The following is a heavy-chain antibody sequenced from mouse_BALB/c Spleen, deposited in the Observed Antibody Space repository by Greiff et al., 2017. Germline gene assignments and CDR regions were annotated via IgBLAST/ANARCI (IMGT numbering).Heavy chain of an antibody. CDR1: GYTFTDYN. V-gene: IGHV1S29*02. Sequence: VQLKESGPELVKPGASVKISCKASGYTFTDYNMHWVKQSHGKSLEWIGYIYPYNGGTGYNQKFKSKATLTVDNSSSTAYMELRSLTSEDSAVYYCARSGLDYGRYRDYAMDYWGQGTSVTVSS. CDR2: IYPYNGGT. D-gene: IGHD1-2*01. CDR3: ARSGLDYGRYRDYAMDY. J-gene: IGHJ4*01.